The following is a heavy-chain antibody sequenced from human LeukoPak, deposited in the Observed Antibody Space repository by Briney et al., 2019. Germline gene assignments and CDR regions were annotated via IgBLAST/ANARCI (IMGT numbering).Heavy chain of an antibody. CDR2: IFQSGHT. J-gene: IGHJ4*02. V-gene: IGHV4-38-2*02. Sequence: SSETLSLTCTVSDYSISSGYYWDWIRQPPGKGLEWTGSIFQSGHTYYSPSLKSRVTISVDTSNNRFSLSLSAVTAADTAIYYCARDTRTAQGFDYWGQGILVTVSS. CDR3: ARDTRTAQGFDY. CDR1: DYSISSGYY. D-gene: IGHD2-15*01.